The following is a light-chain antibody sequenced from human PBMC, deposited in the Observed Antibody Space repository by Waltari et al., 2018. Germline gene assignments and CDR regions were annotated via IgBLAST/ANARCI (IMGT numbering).Light chain of an antibody. Sequence: DIQMTQSPSTLSAPVGDRVTITCRASQSISSWLAWYQQKPGKVPKLLIYQASSLQSGVPSRFSGSGSGTEFTLTISSLQPEDFATYYCLQHNSYPPLTFGGGTKVEIK. CDR2: QAS. CDR3: LQHNSYPPLT. J-gene: IGKJ4*01. CDR1: QSISSW. V-gene: IGKV1-5*03.